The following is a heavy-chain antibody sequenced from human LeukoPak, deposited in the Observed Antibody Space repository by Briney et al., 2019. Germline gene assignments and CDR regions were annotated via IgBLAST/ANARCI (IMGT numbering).Heavy chain of an antibody. CDR1: GFTFANYA. CDR3: AGAGYCSGGSCYHDF. V-gene: IGHV3-23*01. D-gene: IGHD2-15*01. CDR2: ISGSGGGT. J-gene: IGHJ4*02. Sequence: GGSLGLSCAASGFTFANYAMSWVRQAPGKGLEWVSAISGSGGGTYYADSVKGRFTISRDNAKNSLYLQMNSLRAEDTAVYYCAGAGYCSGGSCYHDFWGQGTLVTVSS.